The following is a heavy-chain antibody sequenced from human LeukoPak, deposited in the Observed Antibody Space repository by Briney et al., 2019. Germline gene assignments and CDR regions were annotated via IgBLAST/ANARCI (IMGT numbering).Heavy chain of an antibody. CDR3: ARDDGSYSRSPGFDN. Sequence: GGSLRLSCAASGFTFSSYSMNWVRQAPGKGLEWVSSISSSSSYIYYADSVKGRFTITRDNAKNSLYLQMNSLRAEDTAVYYCARDDGSYSRSPGFDNWGQGTLVTVSS. J-gene: IGHJ4*02. D-gene: IGHD1-26*01. CDR1: GFTFSSYS. CDR2: ISSSSSYI. V-gene: IGHV3-21*01.